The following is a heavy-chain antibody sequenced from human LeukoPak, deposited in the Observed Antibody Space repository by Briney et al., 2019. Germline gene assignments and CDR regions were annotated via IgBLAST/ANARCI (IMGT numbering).Heavy chain of an antibody. Sequence: SGGSLRLSCAASGFTFSSHGMHWVRLAPGKGLEWVAVIWYDGSNKYYADSVKGRFTISRDNSKNTLYLQMNSLRAEDTAVYYCARNDKGNSYGYSIDYWGQGTLVTVSS. D-gene: IGHD5-18*01. CDR2: IWYDGSNK. CDR1: GFTFSSHG. J-gene: IGHJ4*02. CDR3: ARNDKGNSYGYSIDY. V-gene: IGHV3-33*01.